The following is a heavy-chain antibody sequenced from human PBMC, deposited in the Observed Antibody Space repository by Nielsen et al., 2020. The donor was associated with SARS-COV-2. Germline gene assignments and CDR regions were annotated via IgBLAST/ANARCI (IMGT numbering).Heavy chain of an antibody. V-gene: IGHV3-30*18. J-gene: IGHJ4*02. CDR3: AKCQRNAKTTPFDY. Sequence: WIRQPPGKGLEWVAVISYDGSNKYYADSVKGRFTISRDNSKNTLYLQMNSLRAEDTAVYYCAKCQRNAKTTPFDYWGQGTLVTVSS. CDR2: ISYDGSNK. D-gene: IGHD1-7*01.